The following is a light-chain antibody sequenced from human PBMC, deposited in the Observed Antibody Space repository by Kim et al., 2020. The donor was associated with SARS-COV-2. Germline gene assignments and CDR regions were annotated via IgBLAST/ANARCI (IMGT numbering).Light chain of an antibody. CDR3: QQYFQWVT. V-gene: IGKV3-15*01. CDR2: VAS. Sequence: DIVITQSPATLSVSPGESATLSCRASQSVRDNVAWYHQKPGQAPRLLMFVASTRATGIPGRFSGSRSGTEFTLTISSLQSEDFAVYYCQQYFQWVTFGGGTKVDIK. CDR1: QSVRDN. J-gene: IGKJ4*01.